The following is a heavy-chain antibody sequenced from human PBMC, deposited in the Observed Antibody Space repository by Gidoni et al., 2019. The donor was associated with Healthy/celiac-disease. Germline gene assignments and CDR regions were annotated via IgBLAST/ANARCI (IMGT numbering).Heavy chain of an antibody. V-gene: IGHV1-69*02. D-gene: IGHD5-18*01. Sequence: QVQLVQSGAEVKKPGSSVKVSCKASAGTFSSYTISWVRQATGQGLEWMGRIIPILGIANYAQKFQGRVTITADKSTSKAYMELSSRRSEDTAVYYCARADTAMVNAFDIWGQGTMVTVSS. CDR3: ARADTAMVNAFDI. CDR1: AGTFSSYT. CDR2: IIPILGIA. J-gene: IGHJ3*02.